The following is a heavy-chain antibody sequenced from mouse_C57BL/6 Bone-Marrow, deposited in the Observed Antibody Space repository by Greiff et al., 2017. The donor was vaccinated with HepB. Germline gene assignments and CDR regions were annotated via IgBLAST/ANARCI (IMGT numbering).Heavy chain of an antibody. CDR3: ARRGSSGYLYYFDY. V-gene: IGHV5-6*02. CDR2: ISSGGSYT. D-gene: IGHD3-2*02. CDR1: GFTFSSYG. J-gene: IGHJ2*01. Sequence: DVKLVESGGDLVKPGGSLKLSCAASGFTFSSYGMSWVRQTPDKRLEWVATISSGGSYTYYPDSVKGRFTISRDNAKNTLYLQMSSLKSEDTAMYYCARRGSSGYLYYFDYWGQGTTLTVSS.